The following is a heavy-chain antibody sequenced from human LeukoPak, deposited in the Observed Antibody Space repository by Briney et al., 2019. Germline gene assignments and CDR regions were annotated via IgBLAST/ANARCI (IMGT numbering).Heavy chain of an antibody. J-gene: IGHJ3*02. CDR1: GFSFSSYW. V-gene: IGHV3-7*01. CDR2: IKQEGSAR. Sequence: PGGSLRPSCVASGFSFSSYWMSWVRQTPGKGLEWVANIKQEGSARYYVDSVTGRFTISRDNAMNSLYLQMNSLRVEDTAVYYCARDRRPNYDILTGWGDAFDIWGQGTMVTVSS. CDR3: ARDRRPNYDILTGWGDAFDI. D-gene: IGHD3-9*01.